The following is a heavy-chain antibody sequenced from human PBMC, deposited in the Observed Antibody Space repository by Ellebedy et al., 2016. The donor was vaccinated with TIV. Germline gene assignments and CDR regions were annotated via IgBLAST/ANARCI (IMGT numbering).Heavy chain of an antibody. CDR3: ARGSVVTGADS. V-gene: IGHV3-7*03. D-gene: IGHD2-21*02. J-gene: IGHJ4*02. Sequence: GESLKISCAASGFTFSTYWMNWVRQAPGKGLELVANINQDGRAKNYVDSVKGRFAISRDNAKNSLYLQTNSLRGEDTAVYYCARGSVVTGADSWGQGTLVTVSS. CDR1: GFTFSTYW. CDR2: INQDGRAK.